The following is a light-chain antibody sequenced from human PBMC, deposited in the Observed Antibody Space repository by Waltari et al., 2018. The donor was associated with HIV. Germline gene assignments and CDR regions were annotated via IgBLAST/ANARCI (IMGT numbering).Light chain of an antibody. CDR3: QSYDSSNSWV. CDR1: SGSIASNY. Sequence: NFMLTQPHSVSESPGKTVTISCTRSSGSIASNYVPWYQQRPGSAPATVSYEDNQRPSGVPDRFSGSIHSSANSASLTISGLKTEDEADYYCQSYDSSNSWVFGGGTKLTVL. V-gene: IGLV6-57*04. CDR2: EDN. J-gene: IGLJ3*02.